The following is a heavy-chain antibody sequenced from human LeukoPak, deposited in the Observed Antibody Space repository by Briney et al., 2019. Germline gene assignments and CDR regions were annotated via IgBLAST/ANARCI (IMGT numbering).Heavy chain of an antibody. V-gene: IGHV4-39*01. J-gene: IGHJ4*02. D-gene: IGHD3-22*01. CDR1: GGSINTPNYY. CDR2: IFYSGGT. Sequence: SETLSLTCTVSGGSINTPNYYWGWIRQTPGKGLEWIGDIFYSGGTYYSPSLTSRVTISLDTSRNQFSLKLSSVTAADTAVYYCARRYSGYPYYFDYWGQGTLVTVSS. CDR3: ARRYSGYPYYFDY.